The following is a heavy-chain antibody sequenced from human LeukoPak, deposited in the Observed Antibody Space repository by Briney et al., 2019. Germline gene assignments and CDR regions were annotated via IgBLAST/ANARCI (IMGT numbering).Heavy chain of an antibody. V-gene: IGHV3-21*01. D-gene: IGHD3-3*01. J-gene: IGHJ4*02. CDR2: ISSSSSYI. Sequence: PGGSLRLSCAASGCTFSSYSMNWVRQAPGKGLEWVSSISSSSSYIYYADSVKGRFTISRDNAKNSLYLQMNSLRAEDTAVYYCARAPGTYYDFWSGYHPYYFDYWGQGTLVTVSS. CDR3: ARAPGTYYDFWSGYHPYYFDY. CDR1: GCTFSSYS.